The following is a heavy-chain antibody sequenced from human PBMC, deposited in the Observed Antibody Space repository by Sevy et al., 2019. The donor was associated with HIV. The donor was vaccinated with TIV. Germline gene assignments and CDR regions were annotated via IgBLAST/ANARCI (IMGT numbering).Heavy chain of an antibody. J-gene: IGHJ4*02. CDR1: GGSISSTTYY. D-gene: IGHD5-12*01. CDR3: ARHGGIAVATLAY. V-gene: IGHV4-39*01. Sequence: SETLSLTCTVSGGSISSTTYYWGWIRQPPGKGLEWIASIYYSGSTYYNVSLESRVTISVDMSKNQFSLRLSSVTAADTAVYYCARHGGIAVATLAYWGQGTLVTCSS. CDR2: IYYSGST.